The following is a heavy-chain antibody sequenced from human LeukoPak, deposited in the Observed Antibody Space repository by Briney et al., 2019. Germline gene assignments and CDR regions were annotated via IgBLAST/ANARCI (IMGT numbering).Heavy chain of an antibody. CDR3: ASGSSYDSSGRGFDY. CDR2: INPNSGGT. V-gene: IGHV1-2*02. CDR1: GYTFTGYY. D-gene: IGHD3-22*01. J-gene: IGHJ4*02. Sequence: ASVKVSCKASGYTFTGYYMHWVRQAPGQGLEWMGWINPNSGGTNYAQKFQGRVTMTRGTSISTAYMELSRLRSDDTAVYYCASGSSYDSSGRGFDYWGQGTLVTVSS.